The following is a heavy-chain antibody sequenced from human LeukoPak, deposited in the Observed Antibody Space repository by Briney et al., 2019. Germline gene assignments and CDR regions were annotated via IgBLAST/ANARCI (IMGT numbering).Heavy chain of an antibody. V-gene: IGHV3-23*01. CDR3: ARQGGQVGATFDY. CDR2: ISGSGGST. CDR1: GFTLSSYG. D-gene: IGHD1-26*01. J-gene: IGHJ4*02. Sequence: GGSLRLSCAASGFTLSSYGMSWVRQAPGKGLEWVSAISGSGGSTYYADSVKGRFTISRDNSKNTLYLQMNSLRAEDTAVYYCARQGGQVGATFDYWGQGTLVTVSS.